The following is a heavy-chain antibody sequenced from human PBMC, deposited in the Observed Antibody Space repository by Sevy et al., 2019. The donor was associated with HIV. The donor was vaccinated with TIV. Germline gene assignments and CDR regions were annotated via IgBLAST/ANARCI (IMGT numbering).Heavy chain of an antibody. CDR1: GFSFDSYG. CDR3: AKGGGHYDPDEIGYYFYYYNMDV. J-gene: IGHJ6*03. CDR2: ISGSGTRT. Sequence: GGSLRLSCAVSGFSFDSYGMTWVRQAPGKGLEWVSGISGSGTRTYYADSVKGRFIISRDNSNNTLYLQMNSLRSEDTAIYYCAKGGGHYDPDEIGYYFYYYNMDVWGKGTTVTVSS. D-gene: IGHD3-22*01. V-gene: IGHV3-23*01.